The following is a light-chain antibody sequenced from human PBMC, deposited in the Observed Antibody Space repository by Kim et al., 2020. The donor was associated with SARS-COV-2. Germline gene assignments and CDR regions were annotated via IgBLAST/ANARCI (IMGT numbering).Light chain of an antibody. V-gene: IGLV2-14*04. Sequence: GQSITSSCTGTSSDVGGYNYVSWYQQHPGKAPKLMIYDVNKWPSGVSNRFSGSKSGNTASLTISGLQAEDEAEYYCSSYRNTNTWVFGGGTKLTVL. CDR3: SSYRNTNTWV. CDR1: SSDVGGYNY. CDR2: DVN. J-gene: IGLJ3*02.